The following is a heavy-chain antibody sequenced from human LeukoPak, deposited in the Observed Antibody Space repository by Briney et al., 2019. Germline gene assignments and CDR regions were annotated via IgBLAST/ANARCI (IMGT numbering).Heavy chain of an antibody. CDR1: GFTFSSYG. V-gene: IGHV3-30*02. Sequence: PGGSLRLSCAASGFTFSSYGMHWVRQAPGKGLEWVAFIRYDGSSKYYADSVKGRFTISRDNSKNTLYLQMNSLRAEDTAVYYCAEIVGASRPPTPDAFDIWGQGTMVTASS. CDR3: AEIVGASRPPTPDAFDI. D-gene: IGHD1-26*01. J-gene: IGHJ3*02. CDR2: IRYDGSSK.